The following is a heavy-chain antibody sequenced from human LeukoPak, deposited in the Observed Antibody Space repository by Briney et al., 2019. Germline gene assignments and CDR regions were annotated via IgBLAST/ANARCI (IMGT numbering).Heavy chain of an antibody. CDR2: FSGGGDS. D-gene: IGHD2-15*01. J-gene: IGHJ4*02. V-gene: IGHV3-23*01. CDR3: GKEVERHFDLRY. CDR1: GLTSGIYA. Sequence: GPLRLSCAASGLTSGIYAMSWVRQAPGKGLEWVSAFSGGGDSFYADSVRGRFSISADRSRNILYLQMNSLRVEDTAVYYCGKEVERHFDLRYWGQGTPVTVSS.